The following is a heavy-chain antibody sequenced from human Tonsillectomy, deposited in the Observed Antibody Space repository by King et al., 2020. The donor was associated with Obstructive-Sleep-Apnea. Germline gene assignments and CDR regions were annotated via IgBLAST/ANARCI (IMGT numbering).Heavy chain of an antibody. CDR1: GFTFSDYY. J-gene: IGHJ3*02. Sequence: VQLVQSGGGLGKPGGSLRLSCAAPGFTFSDYYMSWISQAPGKGLEWGSYISSSSSNYTKYADSVKGRFTISRDNAKNSLYLQMNSLRAEDTAVYYCARVGASNHAFDIWGQGTKVTVSS. CDR3: ARVGASNHAFDI. V-gene: IGHV3-11*06. D-gene: IGHD1-26*01. CDR2: ISSSSSNYT.